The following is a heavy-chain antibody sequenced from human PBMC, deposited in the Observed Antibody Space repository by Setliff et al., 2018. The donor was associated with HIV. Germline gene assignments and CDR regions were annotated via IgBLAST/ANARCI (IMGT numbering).Heavy chain of an antibody. Sequence: SETLSLTCAVSGYSISSGYYWGWIRQPPGKGLEGSGSIYHSGSTYYNPSLKRRVTISVDTSKNQFSLELSSVTAADTAVYYCARPGKAYDSSGYWGYWGQGTLVTVSS. J-gene: IGHJ4*02. CDR2: IYHSGST. CDR1: GYSISSGYY. D-gene: IGHD3-22*01. V-gene: IGHV4-38-2*01. CDR3: ARPGKAYDSSGYWGY.